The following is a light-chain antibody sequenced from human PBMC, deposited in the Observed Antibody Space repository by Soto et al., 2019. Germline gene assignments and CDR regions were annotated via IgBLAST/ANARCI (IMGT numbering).Light chain of an antibody. Sequence: EIVLTQSPGTLSLSPRDRATLSCRTSQSVSSSYLAWYQQKPGQAPRLLIYGASRRATGIPDRFSGSGSGTDFTLTIIRLDPEDFAVYFCQQYASSSYPFGQGTKLEIK. CDR3: QQYASSSYP. J-gene: IGKJ2*01. CDR2: GAS. V-gene: IGKV3-20*01. CDR1: QSVSSSY.